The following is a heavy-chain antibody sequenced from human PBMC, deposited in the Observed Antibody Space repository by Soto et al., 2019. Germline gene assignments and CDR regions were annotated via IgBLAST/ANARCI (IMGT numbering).Heavy chain of an antibody. J-gene: IGHJ6*02. V-gene: IGHV1-46*01. CDR2: INPSGGST. CDR3: ARPLNPTYYYYGMDV. D-gene: IGHD4-4*01. CDR1: GYTFTSYY. Sequence: QVQLVQSGAEVKKPGASVKVSCKASGYTFTSYYMHWVRQAPGQGLEWMGIINPSGGSTSYAQKFQGRVTMTRDTSTSTVYMELSSLRSEDTAVYYCARPLNPTYYYYGMDVWGQGTTVTVSS.